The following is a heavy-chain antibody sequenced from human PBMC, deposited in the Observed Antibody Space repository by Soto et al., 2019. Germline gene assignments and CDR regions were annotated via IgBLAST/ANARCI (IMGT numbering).Heavy chain of an antibody. V-gene: IGHV1-18*04. J-gene: IGHJ6*03. D-gene: IGHD3-10*01. Sequence: QVQLVQSGAEVKRPGASVKVSCKASGDTLKTFDVSWVRQAPGQGPEWMAWITTHNGDTNFAQKFRGRVSLTADTSAATAFMEFRNLRSDDTGVYFCSTFNFAISGDNYYYYMDVWGQGTTVTVS. CDR1: GDTLKTFD. CDR2: ITTHNGDT. CDR3: STFNFAISGDNYYYYMDV.